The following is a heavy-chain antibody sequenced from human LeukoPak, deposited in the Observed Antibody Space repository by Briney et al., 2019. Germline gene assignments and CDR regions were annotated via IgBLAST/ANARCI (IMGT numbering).Heavy chain of an antibody. J-gene: IGHJ6*02. V-gene: IGHV3-11*01. CDR3: ARAKVPGTYYAMDV. D-gene: IGHD6-19*01. CDR1: GFTFSDYY. Sequence: GGSLTLSCAASGFTFSDYYMSWIRLAPGKGLELVSYISSSGSSRYDADSVKGRFIISRDNAKKSLYLQMNSLRAEETAVYYCARAKVPGTYYAMDVWGQGTTVMSP. CDR2: ISSSGSSR.